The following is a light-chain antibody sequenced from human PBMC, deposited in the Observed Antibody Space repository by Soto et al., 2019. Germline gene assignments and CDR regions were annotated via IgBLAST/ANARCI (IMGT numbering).Light chain of an antibody. J-gene: IGLJ1*01. CDR2: SHN. CDR1: SSNIGSNS. V-gene: IGLV1-44*01. Sequence: QSVLTQPPSASGTPGQRVIISCSGSSSNIGSNSVSWYQQLPGTAPKLLIYSHNHRPSGVPDRFSGSKSGTSASLAIGGLQSVDEAHYYCAAWDDSLEAYVFGTGTKLTVL. CDR3: AAWDDSLEAYV.